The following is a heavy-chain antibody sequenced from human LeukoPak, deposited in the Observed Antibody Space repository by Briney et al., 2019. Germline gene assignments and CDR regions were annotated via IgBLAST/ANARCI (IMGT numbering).Heavy chain of an antibody. D-gene: IGHD6-19*01. CDR3: ARDHRQSSGWNPSDH. CDR2: ISPSTGTT. J-gene: IGHJ4*02. Sequence: GASVKVSCKASGYTFTSYAITWVRQAPGQSFEWMGWISPSTGTTHNAQKLQGRVTMTTDTSTGTACLELSSVRSDDTAMYYCARDHRQSSGWNPSDHWGQGTLLTVSS. CDR1: GYTFTSYA. V-gene: IGHV1-18*01.